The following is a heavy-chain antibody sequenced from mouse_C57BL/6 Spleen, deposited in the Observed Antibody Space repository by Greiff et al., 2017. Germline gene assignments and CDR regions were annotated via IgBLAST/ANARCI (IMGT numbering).Heavy chain of an antibody. J-gene: IGHJ4*01. D-gene: IGHD1-1*01. CDR1: GYAFTNYL. Sequence: QVQLQQSGAELVRPGTSVKVSCKASGYAFTNYLIEWVKQRPGQGLEWIGVINPGSGGTNYNEKFKGKATLTADKSSSTAYMQLSSLTSEDSAVYLCARGGEYYYCSRDYCAMDYWCQGTSVTVSS. V-gene: IGHV1-54*01. CDR3: ARGGEYYYCSRDYCAMDY. CDR2: INPGSGGT.